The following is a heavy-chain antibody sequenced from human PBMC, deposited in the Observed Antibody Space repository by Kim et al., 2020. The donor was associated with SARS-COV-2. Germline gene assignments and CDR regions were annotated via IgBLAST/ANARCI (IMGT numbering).Heavy chain of an antibody. CDR1: GFTFSSYE. CDR3: ARGXLYQLLFLSYYYYGXXV. Sequence: GGSLRLSCAASGFTFSSYEMNWVRQAPGKGLEWVSYISSSGSTIYYADSVKGRFTTSXDNAKNSLYLQMXXXRAEDTAVYYCARGXLYQLLFLSYYYYGXXVWGQGXTVTVSS. D-gene: IGHD2-2*01. CDR2: ISSSGSTI. V-gene: IGHV3-48*03. J-gene: IGHJ6*02.